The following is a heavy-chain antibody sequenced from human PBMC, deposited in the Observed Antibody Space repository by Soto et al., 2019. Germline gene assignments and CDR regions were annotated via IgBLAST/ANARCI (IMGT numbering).Heavy chain of an antibody. CDR2: TYYRSRWYS. D-gene: IGHD2-15*01. Sequence: SPTLSLTCVGSGDTVSSNSVAWNWVRQSPSRGLEWLGRTYYRSRWYSDYAVSVRSRIDINADTSKNQVSLQLNSVPPEDTAVYYCARSEEDSDYYYYGMDVWGQGTTVTVS. J-gene: IGHJ6*02. CDR1: GDTVSSNSVA. V-gene: IGHV6-1*01. CDR3: ARSEEDSDYYYYGMDV.